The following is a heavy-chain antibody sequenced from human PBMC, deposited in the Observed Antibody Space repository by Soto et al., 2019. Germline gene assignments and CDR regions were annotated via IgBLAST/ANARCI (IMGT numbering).Heavy chain of an antibody. CDR1: GGSFRGYY. D-gene: IGHD2-15*01. CDR2: INHSGST. CDR3: ACCGFYFSAYYHYGRSL. V-gene: IGHV4-34*01. J-gene: IGHJ6*02. Sequence: PPETRCHPKGVYGGSFRGYYWSWFRQPPEKGMEWIGEINHSGSTNYNPSLKSRVTISVDTSKTQFSLKLSSVTAADTAGDYCACCGFYFSAYYHYGRSLRAQGTTGTVSS.